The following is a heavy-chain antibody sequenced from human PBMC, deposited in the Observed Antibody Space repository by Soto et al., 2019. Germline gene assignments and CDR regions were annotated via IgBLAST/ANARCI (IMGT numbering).Heavy chain of an antibody. Sequence: HPGGSPRLSCAASGFTVSSNYMSWVRQAPGKGLEWVSVIYSGGSTYYADSVKGRFTISRDNSKNTLYLQMNSLRAEDTAVYYCARSEMTTVTGDYYYYMDVWGKGTTVTVSS. V-gene: IGHV3-66*01. CDR3: ARSEMTTVTGDYYYYMDV. J-gene: IGHJ6*03. CDR2: IYSGGST. D-gene: IGHD4-17*01. CDR1: GFTVSSNY.